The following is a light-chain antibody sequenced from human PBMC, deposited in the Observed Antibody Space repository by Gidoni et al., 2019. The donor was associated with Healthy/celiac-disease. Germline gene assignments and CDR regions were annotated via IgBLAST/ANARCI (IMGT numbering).Light chain of an antibody. Sequence: DIQMTQSPSSLSASVGDRVTITCRASQSISSYLNWYQQKPGKAPKLLIYAASSLQSGVPSRFSCSGSGTDFTLTIISLQPEDFATYYCQQSYSTPPWTFGQGTKVEIK. V-gene: IGKV1-39*01. J-gene: IGKJ1*01. CDR2: AAS. CDR3: QQSYSTPPWT. CDR1: QSISSY.